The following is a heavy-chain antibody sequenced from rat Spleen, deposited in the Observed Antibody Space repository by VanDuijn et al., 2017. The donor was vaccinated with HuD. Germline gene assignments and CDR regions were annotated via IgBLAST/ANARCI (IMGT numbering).Heavy chain of an antibody. V-gene: IGHV3-3*01. Sequence: EVQLQESGPGLVKPSQSLSLSCSVTVYSITSSYRWNWIRKFPGNKLEWMGYINSAGSTNYNPSLKSRIAITRDTSRNHFFLQVNSVTTEDTATYYCARSDGTHYYLPFANWGQGTVVTVSS. CDR1: VYSITSSYR. CDR2: INSAGST. D-gene: IGHD1-12*02. CDR3: ARSDGTHYYLPFAN. J-gene: IGHJ3*01.